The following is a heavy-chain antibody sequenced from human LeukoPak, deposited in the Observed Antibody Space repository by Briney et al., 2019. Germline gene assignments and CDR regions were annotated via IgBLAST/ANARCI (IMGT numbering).Heavy chain of an antibody. Sequence: SETLSLTCAVYGGSFSGYYWSWIRQPPGKGLEWIGEINHRGSTSYNPSLKSRLTISKDKFKNQFSLKLTSVTVADTAVYFCARVKAVAGTLPHLLDYWGQGTLVTVSS. CDR1: GGSFSGYY. CDR2: INHRGST. D-gene: IGHD6-19*01. CDR3: ARVKAVAGTLPHLLDY. V-gene: IGHV4-34*01. J-gene: IGHJ4*02.